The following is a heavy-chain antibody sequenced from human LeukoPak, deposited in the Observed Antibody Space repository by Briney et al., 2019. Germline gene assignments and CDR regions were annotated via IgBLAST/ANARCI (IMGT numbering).Heavy chain of an antibody. CDR1: GGSFSGYY. Sequence: SETLSLTCAVYGGSFSGYYWGWIRQPPGKGLEWIGEINHSGSTNYNPSLKSRVTISVDTSKNQFSLKLSSVTAADTAVYYCARVRGYSSSWYVGHYFDYWGQGTLVTVSS. CDR3: ARVRGYSSSWYVGHYFDY. J-gene: IGHJ4*02. CDR2: INHSGST. D-gene: IGHD6-13*01. V-gene: IGHV4-34*01.